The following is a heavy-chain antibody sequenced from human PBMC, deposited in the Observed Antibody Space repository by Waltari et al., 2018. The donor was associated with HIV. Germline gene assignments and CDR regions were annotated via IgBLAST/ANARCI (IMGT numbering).Heavy chain of an antibody. CDR3: ARLASTGYYNGGYFDL. J-gene: IGHJ2*01. D-gene: IGHD3-9*01. V-gene: IGHV4-4*02. Sequence: QVPLQESGPGLVKPSGTLSLTCDVSGASIISPYWWSWVRQPPGKGLEWIGESYESGSTNYNASLRSRVTTSLDKSRNQFSLDVTSVTAADTAVYYCARLASTGYYNGGYFDLWGRGTLVTVSS. CDR2: SYESGST. CDR1: GASIISPYW.